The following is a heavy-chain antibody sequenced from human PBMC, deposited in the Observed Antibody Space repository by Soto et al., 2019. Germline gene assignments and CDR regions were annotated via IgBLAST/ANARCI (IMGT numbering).Heavy chain of an antibody. CDR3: ARDRGGLSYGYVDY. CDR1: GFTFSSYS. V-gene: IGHV3-21*01. CDR2: ISSSSSYI. D-gene: IGHD5-18*01. J-gene: IGHJ4*02. Sequence: EVQLVESGGGLVKPGGSLRLSCAASGFTFSSYSMNWVRQAPGKGLEWVSSISSSSSYIYYADSVKGRFTISRDNAKNSLYLQMNSLRAEDTAVYYCARDRGGLSYGYVDYWGKGTLVTVSS.